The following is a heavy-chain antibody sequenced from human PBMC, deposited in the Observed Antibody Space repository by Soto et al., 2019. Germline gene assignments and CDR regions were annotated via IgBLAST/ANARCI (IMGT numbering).Heavy chain of an antibody. J-gene: IGHJ4*02. V-gene: IGHV3-7*01. D-gene: IGHD6-19*01. CDR2: IKQDGTEK. Sequence: GGSLRLSCAASGFSFSSCWMSWVRQAPGKGLEWVANIKQDGTEKNYVDSVKGRFTISRDNTKNSLYLQMNSLRAEDTAVYYCARDPPVAVRAQGTLVTVSS. CDR1: GFSFSSCW. CDR3: ARDPPVAV.